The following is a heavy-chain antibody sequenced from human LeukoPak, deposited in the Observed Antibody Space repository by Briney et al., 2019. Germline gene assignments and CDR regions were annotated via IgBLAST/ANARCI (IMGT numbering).Heavy chain of an antibody. D-gene: IGHD1-14*01. Sequence: PSETLSLTCTVSGASVSGSPYYWGWIRQPPGKGLEWIGEINHSGSTNYNPSLKSRVTISVDTSKNQFSLKLSSVTAADTAVYYCARSFGWLGKPGGYWGQGTLVTVSS. V-gene: IGHV4-39*07. CDR1: GASVSGSPYY. CDR2: INHSGST. J-gene: IGHJ4*02. CDR3: ARSFGWLGKPGGY.